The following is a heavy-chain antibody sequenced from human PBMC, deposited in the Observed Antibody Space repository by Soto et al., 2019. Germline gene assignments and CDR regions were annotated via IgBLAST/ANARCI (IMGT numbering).Heavy chain of an antibody. J-gene: IGHJ1*01. CDR1: GFTFSSYA. CDR2: ISGSGGST. Sequence: EVQLLESGGGLVQPGGSLRLSCAASGFTFSSYAMSWVRQAPGKGLEWVSAISGSGGSTYYADSVKGRFTISRDNSKNTLYLQMNSLRAEDTAVYYCAKDQSSEWELLDLRGYFQHWGQGTLVTVSS. CDR3: AKDQSSEWELLDLRGYFQH. V-gene: IGHV3-23*01. D-gene: IGHD1-26*01.